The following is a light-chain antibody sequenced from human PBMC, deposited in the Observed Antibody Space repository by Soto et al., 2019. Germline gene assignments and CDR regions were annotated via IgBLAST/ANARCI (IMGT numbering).Light chain of an antibody. CDR3: QQYYSTPLS. CDR2: WAS. CDR1: QSVLYRSNNNNY. J-gene: IGKJ4*01. Sequence: DIVMTQSPDSLAVSLGGRATVNCKSSQSVLYRSNNNNYLAWYQQKPGQPPKLLIYWASTRESGVPDRFSGSGSGTDFTLTISSLQAEDVAVYYCQQYYSTPLSFGGGTRVEIK. V-gene: IGKV4-1*01.